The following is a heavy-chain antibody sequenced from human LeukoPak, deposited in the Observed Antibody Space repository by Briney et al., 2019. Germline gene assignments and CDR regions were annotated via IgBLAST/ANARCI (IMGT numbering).Heavy chain of an antibody. CDR3: ARGETSSGWSYYYYYYYMDV. Sequence: SETLSLTCTVSGYSITRGYYWGWIRQPPGEGPEWIASIFHTGSTYYNPSLKSRVTISVDTSNNQFSLKLSSVTAADTAVYYCARGETSSGWSYYYYYYYMDVWGKGTTVTVSS. CDR1: GYSITRGYY. CDR2: IFHTGST. D-gene: IGHD6-19*01. V-gene: IGHV4-38-2*02. J-gene: IGHJ6*03.